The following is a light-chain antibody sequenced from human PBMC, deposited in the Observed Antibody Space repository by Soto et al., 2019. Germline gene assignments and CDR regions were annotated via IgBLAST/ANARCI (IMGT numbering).Light chain of an antibody. Sequence: ETVMTQSPATLSVSPGERATLSCRASQSVSSNLAWYQQKPGQAPRLLIYGASIRATGIPARFSGSGSGTEFTLTISSLQSIDFAVYYCQQYYNWPPYTFGQVTKLEIK. CDR1: QSVSSN. V-gene: IGKV3D-15*01. CDR3: QQYYNWPPYT. J-gene: IGKJ2*01. CDR2: GAS.